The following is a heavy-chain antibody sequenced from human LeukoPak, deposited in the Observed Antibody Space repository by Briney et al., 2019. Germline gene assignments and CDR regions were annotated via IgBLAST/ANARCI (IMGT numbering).Heavy chain of an antibody. J-gene: IGHJ5*02. Sequence: GASVNVSCKASGYTFTGYYMHWVRQAPGQGLEWMGWINPNSGGTNYAQKFQGRVTMTRDTSISTAYMELSRLRSDDTAVYYCARDHGSGSYGIIDPWGQGTLVTVSS. CDR1: GYTFTGYY. CDR2: INPNSGGT. CDR3: ARDHGSGSYGIIDP. V-gene: IGHV1-2*02. D-gene: IGHD3-10*01.